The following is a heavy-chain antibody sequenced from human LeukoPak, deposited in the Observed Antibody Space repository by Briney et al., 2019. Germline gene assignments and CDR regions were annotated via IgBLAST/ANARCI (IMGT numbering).Heavy chain of an antibody. D-gene: IGHD3-10*01. J-gene: IGHJ5*02. V-gene: IGHV4-34*01. Sequence: SETLSLTCAVYGGSFSGYYWSWIRQPPGKGLEWIGEINHSGSTNYNPSLKSRVTISVDTSKNQFSLKLSSVTAADTAVYYCARAAAVDFGLPNWFDPWGQGTLVTVSS. CDR1: GGSFSGYY. CDR2: INHSGST. CDR3: ARAAAVDFGLPNWFDP.